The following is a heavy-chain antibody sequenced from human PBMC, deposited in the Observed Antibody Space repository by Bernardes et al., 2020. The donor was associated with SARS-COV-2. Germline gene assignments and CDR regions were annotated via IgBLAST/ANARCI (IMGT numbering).Heavy chain of an antibody. D-gene: IGHD4-17*01. CDR3: ARQRRVSTVIRDYFDY. V-gene: IGHV4-39*01. CDR1: GGSIGSILYY. CDR2: IYYSGTT. Sequence: SETLPLTCTVSGGSIGSILYYWGWRRQPPGKGLEWIGSIYYSGTTFYSPSLKSRVNISIDTSMNQFSLKLTSVTAADTAVYYCARQRRVSTVIRDYFDYWGQGTLVTVSS. J-gene: IGHJ4*02.